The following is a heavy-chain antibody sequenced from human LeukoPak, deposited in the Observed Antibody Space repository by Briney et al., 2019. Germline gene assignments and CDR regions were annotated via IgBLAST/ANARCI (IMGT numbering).Heavy chain of an antibody. CDR3: ARDRDWSYWFDP. CDR1: GGSISSSSYY. CDR2: IYYSGST. J-gene: IGHJ5*02. D-gene: IGHD1-1*01. Sequence: SETLSLTCTVSGGSISSSSYYWGWIRQPPGKGLEWIGSIYYSGSTYYNPSLKSRVTISVDTSKNQFSLKLSSVTAADTAVYYCARDRDWSYWFDPWGQGTLVTVSS. V-gene: IGHV4-39*07.